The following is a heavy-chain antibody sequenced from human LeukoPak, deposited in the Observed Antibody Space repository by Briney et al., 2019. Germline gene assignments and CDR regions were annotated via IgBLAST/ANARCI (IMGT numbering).Heavy chain of an antibody. J-gene: IGHJ6*03. V-gene: IGHV4-34*01. CDR3: ARVATVTIPGRGYYYMDV. CDR1: GGSFSGYY. CDR2: INHSGST. D-gene: IGHD4-17*01. Sequence: PSETLSLTCAVYGGSFSGYYWSWVRQPPGKGLEWIGEINHSGSTNYNPSLKSRVTISVDTSKNQFSLKLSSVIAADTAVYYCARVATVTIPGRGYYYMDVWGKGTTVTVSS.